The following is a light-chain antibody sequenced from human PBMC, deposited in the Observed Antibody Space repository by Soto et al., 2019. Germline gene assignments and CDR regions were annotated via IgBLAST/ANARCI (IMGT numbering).Light chain of an antibody. V-gene: IGKV3-15*01. J-gene: IGKJ1*01. CDR1: QSVSSN. CDR2: GAS. Sequence: EIVMTQSPATLSVSPGERATLSCRASQSVSSNLAWYQQKPGQAPRFLIYGASTRATGIPARFSGSGSGTAFTLTISSLQSEEFAVYYCQQYNSWPPTFGQGTKVEVK. CDR3: QQYNSWPPT.